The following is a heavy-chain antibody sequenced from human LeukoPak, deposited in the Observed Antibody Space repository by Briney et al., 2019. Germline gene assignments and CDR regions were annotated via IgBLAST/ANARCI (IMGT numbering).Heavy chain of an antibody. V-gene: IGHV2-5*01. Sequence: SGPTLVKPTQTLTLTCTFSGFSLSTSGVGVAWIRQPPGKALEGLALIYWNDDKRYNPSLKSRLTISKDTSKDQVVLTMTIMDPVATATYYCAHIGSCSSVTCLPFDYWGQGTLVTVSS. CDR2: IYWNDDK. J-gene: IGHJ4*02. CDR3: AHIGSCSSVTCLPFDY. D-gene: IGHD2-2*01. CDR1: GFSLSTSGVG.